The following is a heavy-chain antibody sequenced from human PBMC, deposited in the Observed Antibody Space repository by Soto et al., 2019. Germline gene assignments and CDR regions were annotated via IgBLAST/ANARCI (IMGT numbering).Heavy chain of an antibody. Sequence: EVQLVESGGGLVQPGGSLRLSCAASGFTFSRYSINWVRQAPGKGLEGISYITSDSSTISYAESVKGRFSVSRDNTKKALYPQMNSLRNEDSRVYYCARNGRCVYGMEVGGQATAVRVSS. D-gene: IGHD2-8*01. CDR2: ITSDSSTI. V-gene: IGHV3-48*02. J-gene: IGHJ6*01. CDR1: GFTFSRYS. CDR3: ARNGRCVYGMEV.